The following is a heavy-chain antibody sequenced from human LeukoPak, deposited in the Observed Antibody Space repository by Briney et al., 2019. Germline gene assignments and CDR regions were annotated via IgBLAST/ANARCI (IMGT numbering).Heavy chain of an antibody. V-gene: IGHV3-48*03. CDR2: ISSSGSTI. J-gene: IGHJ4*02. D-gene: IGHD6-13*01. Sequence: PGGSLRLSCAASGFTFSSYEMNWVSQAPGKGLEWVSYISSSGSTIFYADSVKGRFTISRDNANHSLYLQIHSPPPADTAVYYCARAGYSSSWYDYWGQGTLVTVSS. CDR3: ARAGYSSSWYDY. CDR1: GFTFSSYE.